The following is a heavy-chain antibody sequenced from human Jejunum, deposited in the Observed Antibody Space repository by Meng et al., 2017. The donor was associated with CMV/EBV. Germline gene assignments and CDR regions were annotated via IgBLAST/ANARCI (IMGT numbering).Heavy chain of an antibody. V-gene: IGHV1-2*02. J-gene: IGHJ5*02. D-gene: IGHD5-12*01. CDR2: INPTRGGT. CDR3: ARKYNGYWFDP. Sequence: KSSGYTFATYFVHWVRQAPGQGPEWMGCINPTRGGTSYAETFPGRVTMTRDTSISTAYMELSRLRSDDTAVYYCARKYNGYWFDPWGQGTLVTVSS. CDR1: GYTFATYF.